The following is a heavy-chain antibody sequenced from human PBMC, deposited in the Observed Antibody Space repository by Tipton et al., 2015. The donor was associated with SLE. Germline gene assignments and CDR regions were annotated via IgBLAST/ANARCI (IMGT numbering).Heavy chain of an antibody. V-gene: IGHV5-51*01. J-gene: IGHJ4*02. CDR2: IYPGDSDT. CDR3: ARDQASLGLDF. CDR1: GYTFANFW. Sequence: QSGPEVKKPGESLKISCRVSGYTFANFWISWVRQTPGKGLEWMGFIYPGDSDTKYSPSFEGQVTISADKSTSTAYVQWNSLKTSDSAIYYCARDQASLGLDFWGQGTLVTVSS.